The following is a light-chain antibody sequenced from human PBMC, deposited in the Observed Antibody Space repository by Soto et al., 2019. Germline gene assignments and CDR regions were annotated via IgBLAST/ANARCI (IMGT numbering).Light chain of an antibody. CDR2: GAS. V-gene: IGKV3-20*01. CDR3: QQYGTSEII. CDR1: QTVSTNY. J-gene: IGKJ5*01. Sequence: EIVFTHSPGTLSLSPGEIATLSCRASQTVSTNYLAWYQQKPGQAPRLLIYGASKRATGIPDRFSGSGSGTDFTLTISRLETEDFAVFYCQQYGTSEIIFGQGTRLEIK.